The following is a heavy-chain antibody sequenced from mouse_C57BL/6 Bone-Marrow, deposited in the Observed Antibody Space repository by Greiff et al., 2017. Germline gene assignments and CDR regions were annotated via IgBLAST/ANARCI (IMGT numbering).Heavy chain of an antibody. CDR2: IDPEDGET. Sequence: EVQLQQSGAELVKPGASVKLSCTASGFNIKDYYMPWVKQRTEQGLEWIGRIDPEDGETKYAPNFPGKATITADTSSNTTYLQLSSLTSEDTAVYYCARPGFAYWGQGTLVTVSA. CDR1: GFNIKDYY. J-gene: IGHJ3*01. CDR3: ARPGFAY. V-gene: IGHV14-2*01.